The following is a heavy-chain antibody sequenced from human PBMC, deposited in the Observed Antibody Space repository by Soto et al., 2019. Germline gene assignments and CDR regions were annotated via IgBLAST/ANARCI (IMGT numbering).Heavy chain of an antibody. CDR1: GASVTSDDYY. J-gene: IGHJ4*02. V-gene: IGHV4-30-4*01. D-gene: IGHD3-22*01. CDR3: ARDPIFYYASSGYGGSYFDY. CDR2: IYHSGST. Sequence: LSLTCAVSGASVTSDDYYWSWIRQPPGKGLEWIGYIYHSGSTYYNPSLKSRVSISDTSQNQFSLKLTSLTAADTAVYYCARDPIFYYASSGYGGSYFDYWGQGSRVTVSS.